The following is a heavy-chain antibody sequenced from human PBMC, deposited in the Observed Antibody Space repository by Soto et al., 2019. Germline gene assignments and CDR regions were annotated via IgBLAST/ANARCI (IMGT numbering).Heavy chain of an antibody. CDR2: INAGNGNT. V-gene: IGHV1-3*01. Sequence: GAPVKVSCKASGYTFTSYAMHWVRQAPGQRLEWMGWINAGNGNTKYSQKFQGRVTITRDTSASTAYMELSSLRSEDTAVYYCARDIKLWPGSWFDPWGQGTLVTVSS. CDR3: ARDIKLWPGSWFDP. CDR1: GYTFTSYA. J-gene: IGHJ5*02. D-gene: IGHD3-10*01.